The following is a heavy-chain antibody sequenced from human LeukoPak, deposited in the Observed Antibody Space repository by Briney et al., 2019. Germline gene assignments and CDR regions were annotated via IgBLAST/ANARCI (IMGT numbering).Heavy chain of an antibody. J-gene: IGHJ1*01. CDR3: VKVAKYYYGSETYYFLEH. D-gene: IGHD3-10*01. Sequence: GGSLRLSCAASGFTFTTYWMAWVRQFPGKGLEWVANINQDGTEKYSVDSVKGRFTISRDNAKNSLYLQMNSLRVEDTAIYYCVKVAKYYYGSETYYFLEHWGQGTPVTASS. CDR2: INQDGTEK. CDR1: GFTFTTYW. V-gene: IGHV3-7*01.